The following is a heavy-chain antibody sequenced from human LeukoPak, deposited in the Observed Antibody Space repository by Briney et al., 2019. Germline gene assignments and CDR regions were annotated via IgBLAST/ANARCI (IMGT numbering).Heavy chain of an antibody. D-gene: IGHD5-18*01. CDR1: GFTLSSYA. CDR2: ISYDGSNK. CDR3: ARENGEQLWPYFDY. V-gene: IGHV3-30*04. Sequence: GRSLRLSCAASGFTLSSYAMHWVRQAPGKGLEWVAVISYDGSNKYYADSVKGRITISRDNSKNTLYLQMNSLRAEDTAVYYCARENGEQLWPYFDYWGQGTLVTVSS. J-gene: IGHJ4*02.